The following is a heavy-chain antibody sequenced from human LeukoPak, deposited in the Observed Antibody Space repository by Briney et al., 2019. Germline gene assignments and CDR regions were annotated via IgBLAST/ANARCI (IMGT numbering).Heavy chain of an antibody. CDR1: GFTVSSNY. Sequence: PGGSLRLSCVASGFTVSSNYMTWVRQAPGKGLEWVSVLYSGGSTYYADSVKGRFTISRDNAKNSLYLQMNSLRAEDTAVYYCARDMGGYFDLWGRGTLVTVSS. CDR2: LYSGGST. CDR3: ARDMGGYFDL. J-gene: IGHJ2*01. V-gene: IGHV3-66*01. D-gene: IGHD1-26*01.